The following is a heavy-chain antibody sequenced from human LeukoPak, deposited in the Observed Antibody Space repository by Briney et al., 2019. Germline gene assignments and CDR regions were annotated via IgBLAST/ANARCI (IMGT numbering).Heavy chain of an antibody. D-gene: IGHD6-19*01. CDR1: GFTFSSYA. CDR2: ISGSGGST. V-gene: IGHV3-23*01. Sequence: GGSLRLSCAASGFTFSSYAMNWVRQAPGKGLEWVSTISGSGGSTYYADSVKGRFTISRDNAKNSLYLQMNSLRAEDTAVYYCARAGSGWYEVYYFDYWGQGTLVTVSS. J-gene: IGHJ4*02. CDR3: ARAGSGWYEVYYFDY.